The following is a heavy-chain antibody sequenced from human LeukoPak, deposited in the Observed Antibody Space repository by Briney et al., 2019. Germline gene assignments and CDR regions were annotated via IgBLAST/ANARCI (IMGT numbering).Heavy chain of an antibody. CDR2: ISSSSSYI. V-gene: IGHV3-21*01. CDR3: ASELVAGTDY. J-gene: IGHJ4*02. CDR1: GFTFISYR. Sequence: GGSLRLSCPASGFTFISYRMNWVRQAGWRGLEGVSSISSSSSYIYYADSVKGRFTISRDNARNSLYLQMNSLRAEDTAVYYCASELVAGTDYWGQGTLVTVSS. D-gene: IGHD6-19*01.